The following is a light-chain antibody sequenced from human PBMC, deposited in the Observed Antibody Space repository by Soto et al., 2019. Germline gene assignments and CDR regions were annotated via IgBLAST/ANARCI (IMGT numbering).Light chain of an antibody. V-gene: IGKV3-20*01. Sequence: EFVVTHSQGTLSLSQCARATLFFRASQSVSNNYLAWYQQKPGQAPRLLIYGASNRATGIPDRFSGSGSGTDFTLTISRLEPEDFAVYYCQQYGSSGTFGQGTKVDIK. CDR1: QSVSNNY. CDR3: QQYGSSGT. J-gene: IGKJ1*01. CDR2: GAS.